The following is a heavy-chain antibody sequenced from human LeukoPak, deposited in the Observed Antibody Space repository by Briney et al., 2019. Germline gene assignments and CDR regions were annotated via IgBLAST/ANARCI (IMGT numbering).Heavy chain of an antibody. D-gene: IGHD5-24*01. CDR3: ARETGHGYNWMGY. Sequence: SVKVSCTASGYTFTSYGISWVRQAPGQGLEWMGGIIPIFGTANSAQKFQGRVTITADESTSTAYMELSSLRSEDTAVYYCARETGHGYNWMGYWGQGTLVTVSS. CDR1: GYTFTSYG. CDR2: IIPIFGTA. V-gene: IGHV1-69*13. J-gene: IGHJ4*02.